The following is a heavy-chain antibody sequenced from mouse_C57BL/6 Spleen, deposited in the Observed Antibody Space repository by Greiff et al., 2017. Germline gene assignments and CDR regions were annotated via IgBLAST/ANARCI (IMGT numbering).Heavy chain of an antibody. D-gene: IGHD1-1*01. CDR3: ARATTVVADY. Sequence: EVQLQQSGPELVKPGASVKISCKASGYTFTDYYMNWVKQSHGQSLEWIGYINPNNGGTSYNQKFKGKATLTVDKSSSTAYMELRSLTSEDSAVYYCARATTVVADYWGQGTTLTVSS. J-gene: IGHJ2*01. CDR1: GYTFTDYY. CDR2: INPNNGGT. V-gene: IGHV1-26*01.